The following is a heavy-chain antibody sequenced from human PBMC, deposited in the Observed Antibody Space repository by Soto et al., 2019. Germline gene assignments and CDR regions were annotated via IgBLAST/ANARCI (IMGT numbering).Heavy chain of an antibody. J-gene: IGHJ6*03. V-gene: IGHV1-69*04. CDR3: ARDRPGTDYYYYMDV. Sequence: ASVKVSCKASGGTFSSYTISWVRQAPGQGLEWMGRIIPILGIANYAQKFQGRVTITADKSTSTAYMELSSLRSEDTAVYYCARDRPGTDYYYYMDVWGKGTTVTVSS. CDR2: IIPILGIA. D-gene: IGHD1-7*01. CDR1: GGTFSSYT.